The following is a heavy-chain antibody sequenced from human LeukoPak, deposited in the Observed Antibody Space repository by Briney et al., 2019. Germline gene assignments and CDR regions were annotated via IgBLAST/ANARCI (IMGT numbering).Heavy chain of an antibody. Sequence: PSETLSLTCTVPGGSISSYCWSWIRQPPGKGLEWIGYIYHSGSTYYNPSLKSRVTISVDRSKNQFSLKLSSVTAADTAVYYCARDQCYYDSSGYRGCWFDPWGQGTLVTVSS. CDR2: IYHSGST. CDR3: ARDQCYYDSSGYRGCWFDP. CDR1: GGSISSYC. D-gene: IGHD3-22*01. J-gene: IGHJ5*02. V-gene: IGHV4-30-2*01.